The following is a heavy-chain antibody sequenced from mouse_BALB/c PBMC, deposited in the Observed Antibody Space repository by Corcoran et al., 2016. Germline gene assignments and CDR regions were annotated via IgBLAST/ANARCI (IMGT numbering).Heavy chain of an antibody. CDR1: GYTFTNYG. CDR2: INTYTGEP. J-gene: IGHJ1*01. Sequence: QIQLVQSGPELKKPGETVKISCKASGYTFTNYGMNWVKQAPGKGLKWMGWINTYTGEPTYVDDFKGRFAFSLETSASTAYLQINNLKNEDTATYFGARKYVSSYWYFDVWGAGTTVTVSS. CDR3: ARKYVSSYWYFDV. V-gene: IGHV9-3-1*01. D-gene: IGHD1-1*01.